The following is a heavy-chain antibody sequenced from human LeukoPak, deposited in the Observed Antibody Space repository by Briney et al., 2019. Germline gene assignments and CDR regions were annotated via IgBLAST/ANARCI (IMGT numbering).Heavy chain of an antibody. CDR2: INTNTGNP. CDR1: GYTFTSYA. D-gene: IGHD2-2*01. J-gene: IGHJ6*02. CDR3: ARVALGYCSSTSCYPPLYYYYGMDV. V-gene: IGHV7-4-1*02. Sequence: ASVKVSCKASGYTFTSYAMNWVRQAPGQGLEWMGWINTNTGNPTYAQGFTGRFVFSLDTSVSTAYLQISSLKAEDTAVYYCARVALGYCSSTSCYPPLYYYYGMDVWGQGTTVTVSS.